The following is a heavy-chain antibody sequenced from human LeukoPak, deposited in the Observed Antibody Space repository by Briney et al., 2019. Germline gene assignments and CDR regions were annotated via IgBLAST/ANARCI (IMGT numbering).Heavy chain of an antibody. CDR2: ISDSGST. D-gene: IGHD6-13*01. V-gene: IGHV4-39*01. CDR1: GGSISSSGFY. CDR3: ARSSRRQQLVGNWFDP. J-gene: IGHJ5*02. Sequence: SETLSLTCSVSGGSISSSGFYWGWIRQPPGKGLEWIASISDSGSTYYNPTLKSRVTISLDTSENQFSLKLSSVTAADTAVYYCARSSRRQQLVGNWFDPWGQGTLVTVSS.